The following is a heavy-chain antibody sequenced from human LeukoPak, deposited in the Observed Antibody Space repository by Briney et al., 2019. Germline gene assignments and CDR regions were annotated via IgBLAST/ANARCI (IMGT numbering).Heavy chain of an antibody. D-gene: IGHD6-19*01. V-gene: IGHV4-4*07. CDR3: ARDQFSSGWYGGLDY. CDR1: GGSISSYY. CDR2: IYTSGST. J-gene: IGHJ4*02. Sequence: SETLSLTCTVSGGSISSYYWSWVRQPAGKGLEWIGRIYTSGSTNYNPSLTRRGTMSVETSKNKCSLKLSSVTAADTAVYYCARDQFSSGWYGGLDYWGQGTLVTVSS.